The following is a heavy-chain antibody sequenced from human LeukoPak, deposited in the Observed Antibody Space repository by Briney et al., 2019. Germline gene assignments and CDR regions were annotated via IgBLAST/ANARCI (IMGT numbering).Heavy chain of an antibody. CDR2: IYYSGST. J-gene: IGHJ6*04. CDR3: ARLARDSSWGPGDV. D-gene: IGHD6-13*01. V-gene: IGHV4-59*08. Sequence: PSETLSLTCTVSGGSISSYYWSWIRQPPGKGLEWIGYIYYSGSTNYNPSLKSRVTISVDTSKNQFSLKLSSVTAADTAVYYCARLARDSSWGPGDVWGKGTTVTVSS. CDR1: GGSISSYY.